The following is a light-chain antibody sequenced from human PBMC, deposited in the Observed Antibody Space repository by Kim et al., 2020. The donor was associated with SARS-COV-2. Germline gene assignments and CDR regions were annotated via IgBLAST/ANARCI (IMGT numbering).Light chain of an antibody. Sequence: DIQLTQSPTFLSASVGDRVTITCRASRGIFSYLAWYQQKPGKAPKLLVYPASTLQSGVPSRFSGSGSGTEYTLTISSLQPEDFATYHCQQLNSYPRTFGQGTKVDIK. CDR1: RGIFSY. CDR3: QQLNSYPRT. V-gene: IGKV1-9*01. J-gene: IGKJ1*01. CDR2: PAS.